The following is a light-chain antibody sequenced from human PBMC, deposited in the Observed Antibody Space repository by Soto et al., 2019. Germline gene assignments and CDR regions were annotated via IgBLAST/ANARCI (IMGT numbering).Light chain of an antibody. CDR2: AAS. V-gene: IGKV1-9*01. CDR3: QQLNSYPLT. Sequence: DIQLTQSPSFLSASVGDRVTITCRASQGISSYLAWYQQKPGKAPKLLIYAASTLQSGVPSRFSGSGAGTEFTLTISSLQPEDFATCYCQQLNSYPLTFGQGTKLEIK. J-gene: IGKJ2*01. CDR1: QGISSY.